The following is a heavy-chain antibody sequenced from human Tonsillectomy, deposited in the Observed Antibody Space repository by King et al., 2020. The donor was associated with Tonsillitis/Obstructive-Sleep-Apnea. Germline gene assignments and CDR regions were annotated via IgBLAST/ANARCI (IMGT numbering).Heavy chain of an antibody. Sequence: QLVQSGAEVKKAGSSVKVSCKASGGTFSRFAISWMRQAPGQGLEWMGRIIPIVGIANNAQNFQGRVTITADKSTSTAYMELSSLRSEDTAVYYCAVSYSSSWLGQFDYWGQGTLVTVSS. J-gene: IGHJ4*02. V-gene: IGHV1-69*04. D-gene: IGHD6-13*01. CDR1: GGTFSRFA. CDR3: AVSYSSSWLGQFDY. CDR2: IIPIVGIA.